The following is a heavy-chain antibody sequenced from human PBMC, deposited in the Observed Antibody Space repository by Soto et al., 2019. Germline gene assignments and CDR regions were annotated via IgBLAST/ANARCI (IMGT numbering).Heavy chain of an antibody. CDR1: GGSISSYY. D-gene: IGHD1-26*01. CDR3: ARAGSGSHPNWFDP. Sequence: QVQLQESGPGLVKPSETPSLTCTVSGGSISSYYWSWIRQPPGKGLEWIGYIYYSGSTNYNPSLKSRVTISVDTSKNQFSLKLSSVTAADTAVYYCARAGSGSHPNWFDPWGQGTLVTVSS. V-gene: IGHV4-59*01. CDR2: IYYSGST. J-gene: IGHJ5*02.